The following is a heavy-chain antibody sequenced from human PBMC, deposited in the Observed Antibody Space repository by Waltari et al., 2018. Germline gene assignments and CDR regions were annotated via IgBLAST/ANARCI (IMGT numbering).Heavy chain of an antibody. CDR2: MDDDGSSA. D-gene: IGHD3-3*01. V-gene: IGHV3-74*01. Sequence: DVHLVESGGGLVQPRGSLRLSCTVSGFTFGSPWMHWVRQVPGKGLVWISRMDDDGSSAIYADSVKGRFTVSRDNAKNTLYLEMNNLKAEDTAVYYCASDCCGSGYRIHYWGQGTLVNVSS. J-gene: IGHJ4*02. CDR1: GFTFGSPW. CDR3: ASDCCGSGYRIHY.